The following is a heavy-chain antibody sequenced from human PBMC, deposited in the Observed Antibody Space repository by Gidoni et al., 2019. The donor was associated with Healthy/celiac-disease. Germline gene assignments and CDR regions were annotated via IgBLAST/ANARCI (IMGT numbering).Heavy chain of an antibody. CDR2: IYYSGST. Sequence: QVQLQESGPGLVKPSETLSLTCTVSGGSISSYYWSWIRQPPGKGLEWIVYIYYSGSTNYNPSLKSRVTISVDTSKNQFSLKLSSVTAADTAVYYCARERYGGNEDYFDYWGQGTLVTVSS. CDR3: ARERYGGNEDYFDY. D-gene: IGHD4-17*01. J-gene: IGHJ4*02. V-gene: IGHV4-59*01. CDR1: GGSISSYY.